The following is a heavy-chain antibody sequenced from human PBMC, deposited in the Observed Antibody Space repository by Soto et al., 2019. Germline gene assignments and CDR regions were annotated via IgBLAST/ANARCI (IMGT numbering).Heavy chain of an antibody. V-gene: IGHV1-18*01. CDR3: ARGRYGDY. Sequence: QVHLLQSGTVVKKPGASVRVSCKGSGYTFTSYGITWVRQAPGQGLEWMGWISAHYGNTNYAQKLQGRVTVTRDTSTSTAYMELRSLRSDDTAVSYCARGRYGDYWGQGALVTVSS. D-gene: IGHD1-1*01. CDR1: GYTFTSYG. J-gene: IGHJ4*02. CDR2: ISAHYGNT.